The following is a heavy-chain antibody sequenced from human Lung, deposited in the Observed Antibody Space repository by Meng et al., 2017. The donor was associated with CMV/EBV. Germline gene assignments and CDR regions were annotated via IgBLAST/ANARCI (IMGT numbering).Heavy chain of an antibody. CDR3: ASSMATITFAFDY. CDR1: GGSISSGRYY. J-gene: IGHJ4*02. V-gene: IGHV4-61*02. CDR2: IYTSGST. Sequence: QVQLQESGPGLVKPSQTLSLTCTVSGGSISSGRYYWSWIRQPAGKGLEWIGRIYTSGSTNYNPSLKSRVTISVDTSKNQFSLKLSSVTAADTAVYYCASSMATITFAFDYWGQGTLVTVSS. D-gene: IGHD5-24*01.